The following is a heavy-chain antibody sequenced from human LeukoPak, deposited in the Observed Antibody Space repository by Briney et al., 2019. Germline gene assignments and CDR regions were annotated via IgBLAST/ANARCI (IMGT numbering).Heavy chain of an antibody. D-gene: IGHD6-13*01. CDR1: GFTFNTYH. CDR2: ISSSSSTI. Sequence: QAGGSLRLSCAASGFTFNTYHMNWVRQAPWKGLEWVSYISSSSSTIYYADSVKGRFIISRDNAKNSLYLQMNSLGAEDTALYYCARVLGMYSSSWPSDYWGQGTLVTVSS. CDR3: ARVLGMYSSSWPSDY. V-gene: IGHV3-48*04. J-gene: IGHJ4*02.